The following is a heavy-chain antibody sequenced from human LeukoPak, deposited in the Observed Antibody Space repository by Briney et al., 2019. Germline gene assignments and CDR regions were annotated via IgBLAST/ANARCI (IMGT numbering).Heavy chain of an antibody. V-gene: IGHV5-51*01. CDR3: ARRAPYYYDSSGNYPSDY. J-gene: IGHJ4*02. CDR1: GYTFTAYF. CDR2: ILPGGSDI. Sequence: GESLKISCKAFGYTFTAYFIAWVRQMPGKGLEWMGIILPGGSDIRYSPSFEGQVTISADKSISTAYLQWSSLKASDTAMYYCARRAPYYYDSSGNYPSDYWGQGTLVTVSS. D-gene: IGHD3-22*01.